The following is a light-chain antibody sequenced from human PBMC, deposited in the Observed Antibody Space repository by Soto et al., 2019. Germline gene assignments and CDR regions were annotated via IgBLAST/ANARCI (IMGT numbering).Light chain of an antibody. V-gene: IGKV3-15*01. CDR1: QSVSSN. CDR3: QQYNNWPQT. Sequence: EIVMTQSPATLSVSPGERATLSCRASQSVSSNLAWYQQKPGQAPRLLIYDASTRATGVPARFSGSGSGTEFTLTIRSLQSEDLAVYYCQQYNNWPQTFGQGNKLEIK. CDR2: DAS. J-gene: IGKJ2*01.